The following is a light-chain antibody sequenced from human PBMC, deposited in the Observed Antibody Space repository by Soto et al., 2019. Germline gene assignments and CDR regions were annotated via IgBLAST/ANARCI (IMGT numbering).Light chain of an antibody. J-gene: IGLJ3*02. V-gene: IGLV1-47*01. CDR2: RNN. CDR1: SSNIGSNY. CDR3: AAWDDSVSGQV. Sequence: QSMLTQPPSASGTPGQRVTISCSGSSSNIGSNYVYWYQQLPGTAPKLLIYRNNQRPSGVPDRFSGSRSGTSVSLTISGLRSEDEADYYCAAWDDSVSGQVFGGGTKLTVL.